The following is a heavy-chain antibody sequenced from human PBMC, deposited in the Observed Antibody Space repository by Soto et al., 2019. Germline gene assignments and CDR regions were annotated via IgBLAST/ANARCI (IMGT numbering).Heavy chain of an antibody. Sequence: EVQLLESGGGLVQPGGSLRLSCAASGVTFSNYVMSWVRQAPGQGLEWVSSISGSGGATYYADSVKGRFTISRGTPKNTLYLQMNSLRAEDTAVYYCAKDPESGYPYYGTFDIWGQGTMVTVSS. CDR3: AKDPESGYPYYGTFDI. J-gene: IGHJ3*02. CDR1: GVTFSNYV. D-gene: IGHD5-12*01. CDR2: ISGSGGAT. V-gene: IGHV3-23*01.